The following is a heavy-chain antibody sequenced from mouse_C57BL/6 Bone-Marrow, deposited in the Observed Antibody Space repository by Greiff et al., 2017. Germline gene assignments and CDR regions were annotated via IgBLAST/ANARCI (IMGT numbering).Heavy chain of an antibody. V-gene: IGHV1-55*01. CDR2: IYPGSGST. J-gene: IGHJ1*03. D-gene: IGHD2-5*01. Sequence: QVQLKQPGAELVKPGASVKMSCKASGYTFTSYWITWVKQRPGQGLEWIGDIYPGSGSTNYNEKFKSKATLTVDTSSSTAYMQLSNLTSENSAVYYCARPYYSNYWYFDVWGTGTTVTVSS. CDR3: ARPYYSNYWYFDV. CDR1: GYTFTSYW.